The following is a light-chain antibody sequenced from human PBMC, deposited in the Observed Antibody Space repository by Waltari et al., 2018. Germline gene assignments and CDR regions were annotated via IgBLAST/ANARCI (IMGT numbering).Light chain of an antibody. CDR1: SPHLRAGFD. CDR3: QSYDTGLSAVV. CDR2: VND. Sequence: QSVLTQPPSVPGSPGQRVTISRTGGSPHLRAGFDVHCYQQLPGRAPKLPIYVNDNRPSGVPDRFSGSRSGLSGSLAITGLQPEDEAKYYCQSYDTGLSAVVFGGGTELTVL. V-gene: IGLV1-40*01. J-gene: IGLJ2*01.